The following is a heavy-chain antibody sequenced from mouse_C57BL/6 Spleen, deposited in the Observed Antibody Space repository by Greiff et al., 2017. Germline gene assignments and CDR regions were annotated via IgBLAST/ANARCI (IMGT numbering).Heavy chain of an antibody. V-gene: IGHV5-4*01. J-gene: IGHJ4*01. D-gene: IGHD2-3*01. Sequence: EVQRVESGGGLVKPGGSLKLSCAASGFTFSSYAMSWVRQTPEKRLEWVATISDGGSYTYYPDNVKGRFTISRDNAKNNLYLQMSQLKSEDTAMYYCAREDDGYYDYAMDYWGQVTSVTVSS. CDR2: ISDGGSYT. CDR1: GFTFSSYA. CDR3: AREDDGYYDYAMDY.